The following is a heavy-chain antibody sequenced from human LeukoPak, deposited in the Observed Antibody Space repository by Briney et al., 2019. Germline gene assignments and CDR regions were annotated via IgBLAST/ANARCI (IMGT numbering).Heavy chain of an antibody. D-gene: IGHD3-10*01. CDR1: GGSFSGYY. Sequence: SETLSLTCAVYGGSFSGYYWSWIRQPPGKGLEWIGEINHSGSTNYNPSLKSRVTISVDTSKNQFSLKLSSVTATDTAVYYCARVGADGSGFLFDYWGQGTLVTVSS. V-gene: IGHV4-34*01. CDR2: INHSGST. J-gene: IGHJ4*02. CDR3: ARVGADGSGFLFDY.